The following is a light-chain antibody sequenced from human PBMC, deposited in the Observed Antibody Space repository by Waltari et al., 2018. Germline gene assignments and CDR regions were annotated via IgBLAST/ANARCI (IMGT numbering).Light chain of an antibody. CDR2: AAS. Sequence: IQMTQSPRSLSASLGDRVTMSCRASQDISNYVAWYQQKPGKVPKIVIYAASTLQSGVPSRFSGSGYGAEFTLTISNLQPEDVATYYCQKYGSAPGTFGQGTKVEIK. J-gene: IGKJ1*01. CDR1: QDISNY. V-gene: IGKV1-27*01. CDR3: QKYGSAPGT.